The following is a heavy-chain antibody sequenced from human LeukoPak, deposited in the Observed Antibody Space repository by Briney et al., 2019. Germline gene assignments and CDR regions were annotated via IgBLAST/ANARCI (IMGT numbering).Heavy chain of an antibody. J-gene: IGHJ4*02. Sequence: SETLSLTCSVSGYSISSGYYCGWIRQPPGKGLEWIASIYHSGSAYYNPSLKSRVTISVDASKNQCTLKLSSVTAADTAVYYCARVAVTRMTKLDYWGQGTLVIVSS. CDR1: GYSISSGYY. V-gene: IGHV4-38-2*02. CDR3: ARVAVTRMTKLDY. D-gene: IGHD4-17*01. CDR2: IYHSGSA.